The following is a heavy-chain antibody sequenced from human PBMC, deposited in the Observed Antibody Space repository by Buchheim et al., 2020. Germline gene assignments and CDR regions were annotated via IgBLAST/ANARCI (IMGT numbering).Heavy chain of an antibody. V-gene: IGHV2-5*02. CDR3: AHRGPIREYSYSATFDY. Sequence: QITLKESGPTLVKPTQTLTLTCTFSGFSLSTSGVGVGWIRQPPGKALEWLALIYWDDDKRYSPSLKSRLTITKDTSKNQVVLTMTNMDPVDTATYYCAHRGPIREYSYSATFDYWGKGTL. J-gene: IGHJ4*02. D-gene: IGHD2/OR15-2a*01. CDR1: GFSLSTSGVG. CDR2: IYWDDDK.